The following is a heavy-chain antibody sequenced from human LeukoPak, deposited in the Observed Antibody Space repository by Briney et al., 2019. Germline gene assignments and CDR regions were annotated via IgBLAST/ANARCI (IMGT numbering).Heavy chain of an antibody. D-gene: IGHD1-26*01. CDR1: GDSISSSSYY. CDR2: IYYSGTT. CDR3: ARLVGAATDPFDS. J-gene: IGHJ4*02. Sequence: SETLSLTCTVSGDSISSSSYYWGWIRQPPGKELEWIGTIYYSGTTYYNPPLKSRVTISVDRSKNQFSLKLSSVTAADTAVYYCARLVGAATDPFDSWGQGTLVTVSS. V-gene: IGHV4-39*01.